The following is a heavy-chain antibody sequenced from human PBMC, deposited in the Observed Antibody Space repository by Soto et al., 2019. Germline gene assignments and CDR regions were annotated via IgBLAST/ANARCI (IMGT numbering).Heavy chain of an antibody. CDR3: SRAAGDDFGIAYQMGAFDI. CDR1: GFTFSSYW. J-gene: IGHJ3*02. Sequence: GGSLRLSCVASGFTFSSYWMSWVRQAPGKGLEWVANIKQDGSEKYYEDSVKGRFTISRDNAKNSLYLQMNSLRAEDAAVDYYSRAAGDDFGIAYQMGAFDIWGQGTMVTVSS. D-gene: IGHD3-3*01. CDR2: IKQDGSEK. V-gene: IGHV3-7*04.